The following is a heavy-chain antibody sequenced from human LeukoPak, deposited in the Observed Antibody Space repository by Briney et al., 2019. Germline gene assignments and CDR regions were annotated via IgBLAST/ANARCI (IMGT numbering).Heavy chain of an antibody. CDR3: ARRAGYSGSWYEY. CDR2: IYYSGST. V-gene: IGHV4-59*01. D-gene: IGHD6-13*01. Sequence: SETLSLTCTVSGDSISSYYWNWIRQPPGKGLEWIGYIYYSGSTNYNPSLKSRVTISVDTAKNQVSLKLSSVTAADTAVYYCARRAGYSGSWYEYWGQGTLVTVS. CDR1: GDSISSYY. J-gene: IGHJ4*02.